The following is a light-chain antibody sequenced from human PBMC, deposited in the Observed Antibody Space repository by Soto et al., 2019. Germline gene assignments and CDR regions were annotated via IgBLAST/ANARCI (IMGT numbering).Light chain of an antibody. CDR3: QQYRSYWT. V-gene: IGKV1-5*03. Sequence: DIQVTQSPSTLSASVGDRVTITCRASQGLTSWLAWYQQKPGKAPKLLIHKASILESGVPSRFSGSESGTEFTLTISSLQPEDFATYYCQQYRSYWTFGQGTKVEIK. CDR2: KAS. CDR1: QGLTSW. J-gene: IGKJ1*01.